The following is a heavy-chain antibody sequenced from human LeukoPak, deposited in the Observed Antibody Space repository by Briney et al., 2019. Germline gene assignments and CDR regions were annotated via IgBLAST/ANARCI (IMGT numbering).Heavy chain of an antibody. CDR2: IYTSGST. D-gene: IGHD3-22*01. J-gene: IGHJ4*02. Sequence: SQTLSLTCTVSGGSLSSGSFYWSWIRQPPGKGPEGIGRIYTSGSTNYNPSLKSRVTISVDTSKNQFSLKLSSVTAADTAVYYCARLRYGGYSDYWGQGTLVTVSS. CDR1: GGSLSSGSFY. CDR3: ARLRYGGYSDY. V-gene: IGHV4-61*02.